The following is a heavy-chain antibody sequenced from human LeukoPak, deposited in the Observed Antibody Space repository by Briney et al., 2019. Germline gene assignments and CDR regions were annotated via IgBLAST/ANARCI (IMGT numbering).Heavy chain of an antibody. Sequence: GGSLRLSCAASGFTFSNYGMHWVRQAPGKGLEWVAVISYDGSNKYYADSVKGRFTISRDNSKNTLYLQMNSLRVEDSAVYYCAKTGNYNWNGFDYWGQGTLVTVSS. CDR3: AKTGNYNWNGFDY. D-gene: IGHD1-20*01. J-gene: IGHJ4*02. CDR1: GFTFSNYG. V-gene: IGHV3-30*18. CDR2: ISYDGSNK.